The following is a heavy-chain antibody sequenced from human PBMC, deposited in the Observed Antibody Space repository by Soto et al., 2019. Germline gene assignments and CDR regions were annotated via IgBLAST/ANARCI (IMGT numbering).Heavy chain of an antibody. V-gene: IGHV3-30*18. CDR2: ISYDGSNK. CDR1: GFTFSSYG. J-gene: IGHJ4*02. Sequence: QVQLVESGGGVVQPGRSLRLSCAASGFTFSSYGMHWVRQAPGKGLEWVAVISYDGSNKYYADSVKGRFTISRDNSKNTLYLQMNSLRAEDTAVYYCAKDQTYYDFWSGYYNPYYFDYWGQGTLVTVSS. D-gene: IGHD3-3*01. CDR3: AKDQTYYDFWSGYYNPYYFDY.